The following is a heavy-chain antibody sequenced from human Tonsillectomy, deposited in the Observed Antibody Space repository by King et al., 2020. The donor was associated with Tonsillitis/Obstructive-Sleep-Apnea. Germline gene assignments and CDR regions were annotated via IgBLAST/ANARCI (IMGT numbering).Heavy chain of an antibody. CDR2: IYYSGST. D-gene: IGHD5-24*01. J-gene: IGHJ4*02. CDR3: ARHVRDGYGTNFDY. V-gene: IGHV4-39*01. CDR1: GHSIRSSSYY. Sequence: LQLQESGPGLVKPSETLSLTCTVSGHSIRSSSYYWGWIRQPPGKGLEWIGTIYYSGSTYYNPSLKSRVTISVDTSKNQFSLKLSSGTAADTAVYYCARHVRDGYGTNFDYWGQGTLVTVSS.